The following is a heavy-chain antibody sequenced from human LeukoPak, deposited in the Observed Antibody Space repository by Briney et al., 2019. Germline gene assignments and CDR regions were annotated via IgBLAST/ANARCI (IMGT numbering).Heavy chain of an antibody. D-gene: IGHD6-19*01. CDR1: GGSISSYY. CDR3: ALTPSGWKNWFDP. J-gene: IGHJ5*02. Sequence: SETLSLTCTVSGGSISSYYWSWLRQPAGRGLEWIGRIYTSGSTNYNPSLKSRVTISVDTSKNQFSLKLSSVTAADKAVYYCALTPSGWKNWFDPWGQGTLVTVSS. V-gene: IGHV4-4*07. CDR2: IYTSGST.